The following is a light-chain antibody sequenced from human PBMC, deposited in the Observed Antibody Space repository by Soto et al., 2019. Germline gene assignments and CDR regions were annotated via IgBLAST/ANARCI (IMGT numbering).Light chain of an antibody. Sequence: EIALPQSPGTLSLSPGERATLSCRASQTVLNNSLTRYQPKPGQAPRRPVFGASIRTTGIPDRFSRSGSGTDFTLPISRLAPEDFAVYYCQQYGSSPLTFGRGTKV. J-gene: IGKJ4*01. V-gene: IGKV3-20*01. CDR3: QQYGSSPLT. CDR2: GAS. CDR1: QTVLNNS.